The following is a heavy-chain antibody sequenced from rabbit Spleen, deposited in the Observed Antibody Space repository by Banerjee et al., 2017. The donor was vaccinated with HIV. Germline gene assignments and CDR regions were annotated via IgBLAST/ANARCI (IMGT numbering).Heavy chain of an antibody. CDR1: GFSFSSNDY. D-gene: IGHD8-1*01. CDR3: ARDTGSSFSSYGMDL. CDR2: IGSSSSGFT. Sequence: QLLEESGGDLVKPGASLTLTCTASGFSFSSNDYMCWVRQAPGKGLEWISCIGSSSSGFTYSATWAKGRFTISKTSSTTVTLQMTSLTVADTATYFCARDTGSSFSSYGMDLWGQGTLVTVS. V-gene: IGHV1S40*01. J-gene: IGHJ6*01.